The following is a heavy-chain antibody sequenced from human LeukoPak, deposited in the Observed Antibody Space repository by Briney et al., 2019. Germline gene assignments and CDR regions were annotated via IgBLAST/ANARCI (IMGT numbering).Heavy chain of an antibody. CDR1: GFTVSSNY. J-gene: IGHJ4*02. Sequence: GGSLRLSCAASGFTVSSNYMSWVRQAPGKGLEWVANIKQDGSEKYYVDSVKGRFTISRDNAKNSLYLQMNSLRAEDTAVYYCARDEVLSFGYWGQGTLVTVSS. CDR3: ARDEVLSFGY. CDR2: IKQDGSEK. V-gene: IGHV3-7*05. D-gene: IGHD2/OR15-2a*01.